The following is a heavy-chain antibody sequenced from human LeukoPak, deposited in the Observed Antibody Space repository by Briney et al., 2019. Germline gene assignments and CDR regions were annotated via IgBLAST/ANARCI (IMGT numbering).Heavy chain of an antibody. D-gene: IGHD3-22*01. CDR3: ARVTIVVVSNWFDP. CDR1: GYTFTSYG. V-gene: IGHV1-18*01. Sequence: GASVKVSCKASGYTFTSYGISWVRQAPGQGLEWMGWISAYNGNTNYAQKLQGRVTMTTDTSTSTAYMELRSLRSDDTAVYYCARVTIVVVSNWFDPWGQGTLVTVSS. CDR2: ISAYNGNT. J-gene: IGHJ5*02.